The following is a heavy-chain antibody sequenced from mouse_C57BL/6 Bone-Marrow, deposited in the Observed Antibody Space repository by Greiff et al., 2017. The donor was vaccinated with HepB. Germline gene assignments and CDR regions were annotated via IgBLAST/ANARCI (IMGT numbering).Heavy chain of an antibody. V-gene: IGHV5-12*01. CDR1: GFTFSDYY. CDR3: ARRGITTVVAMDY. J-gene: IGHJ4*01. D-gene: IGHD1-1*01. CDR2: ISNGGGST. Sequence: EVQLVESGGGLVQPGGSLKLSCAASGFTFSDYYMYWVRQTPEKRLEWVAYISNGGGSTYYPDTVKGRFTISRDNAKNTLYLQMSRLKSEDTAMYYCARRGITTVVAMDYWGQGTSVTVSS.